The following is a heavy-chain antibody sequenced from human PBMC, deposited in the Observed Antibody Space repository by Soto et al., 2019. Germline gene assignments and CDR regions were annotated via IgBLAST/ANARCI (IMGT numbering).Heavy chain of an antibody. CDR3: ARDMSGCSSSDCYLSGWFDP. D-gene: IGHD2-21*02. V-gene: IGHV4-30-2*01. Sequence: QLQLRESGSGLVKPSQTLSLTCTVSGAPITSGAYSWSWIRQPPGKGLEWIGFIYQSGSTHYNPSLKSRVPLSVDRSKNHFSLQLTSLTAADTAVYYCARDMSGCSSSDCYLSGWFDPWGPGTLVTVSS. CDR1: GAPITSGAYS. CDR2: IYQSGST. J-gene: IGHJ5*02.